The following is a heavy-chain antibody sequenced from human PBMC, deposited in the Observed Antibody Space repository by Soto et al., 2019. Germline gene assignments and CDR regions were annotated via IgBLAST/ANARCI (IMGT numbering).Heavy chain of an antibody. J-gene: IGHJ4*02. CDR3: ARGGGYSFGSLFDY. Sequence: PSETLSLTCTVSGDSISSYYWSWIRQPPGKGLEWIGYIYHSGSAMYNPSLKSRLSMSIDTSKSQFSLKLTSVTAADTAVYFCARGGGYSFGSLFDYWGRGTLVTVSS. V-gene: IGHV4-59*01. CDR2: IYHSGSA. D-gene: IGHD5-18*01. CDR1: GDSISSYY.